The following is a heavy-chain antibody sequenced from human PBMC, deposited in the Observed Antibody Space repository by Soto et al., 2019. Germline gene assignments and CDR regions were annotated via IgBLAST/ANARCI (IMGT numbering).Heavy chain of an antibody. Sequence: SETLSLTCTVSGRSISSGSDYWNWIRHHSGKGLEWIGYIDYSGNAYYNPSLKSRVTISVDTSKNQFSLKVNSVNAADTAVYYCAGVQVAGLRGDAGYFDYWGQGALVTVSS. V-gene: IGHV4-31*03. CDR1: GRSISSGSDY. J-gene: IGHJ4*02. D-gene: IGHD6-19*01. CDR2: IDYSGNA. CDR3: AGVQVAGLRGDAGYFDY.